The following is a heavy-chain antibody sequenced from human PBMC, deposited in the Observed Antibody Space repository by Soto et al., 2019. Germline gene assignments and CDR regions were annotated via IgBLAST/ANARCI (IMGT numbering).Heavy chain of an antibody. CDR2: ISSDGSSY. D-gene: IGHD1-26*01. CDR1: GFTLTNNG. V-gene: IGHV3-30*18. J-gene: IGHJ6*02. CDR3: PKDRGLAESGTWSHYYYGMDV. Sequence: QVQLLESGGGVVQPGRSLRLSCVASGFTLTNNGMHWVRQAPGQGLEWVAVISSDGSSYYYGDSVRGRFTISRDTSKNTLFLEMNSLTTADTAVYYCPKDRGLAESGTWSHYYYGMDVWGQGTSVTVS.